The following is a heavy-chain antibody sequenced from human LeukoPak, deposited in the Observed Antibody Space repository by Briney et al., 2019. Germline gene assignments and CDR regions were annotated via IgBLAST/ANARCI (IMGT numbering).Heavy chain of an antibody. V-gene: IGHV1-18*01. D-gene: IGHD3-22*01. CDR3: ATAGYYDSSGYSFDY. Sequence: ASVKVSCKASGYTSTSYGISWVRQAPGQGLEWMGWISAYNGNTNYAQKLQGRVTMTTDTSTSTAYMELRSLRSDDTAVYYCATAGYYDSSGYSFDYWGQGTLVTVSS. CDR2: ISAYNGNT. J-gene: IGHJ4*02. CDR1: GYTSTSYG.